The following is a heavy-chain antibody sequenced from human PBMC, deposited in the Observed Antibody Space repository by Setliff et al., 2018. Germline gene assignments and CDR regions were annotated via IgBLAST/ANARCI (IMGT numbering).Heavy chain of an antibody. V-gene: IGHV3-7*01. CDR3: ARWRSSSPDDF. D-gene: IGHD6-6*01. CDR2: INQDGSEK. CDR1: GLTFSGYW. Sequence: PGGSLRLSCAASGLTFSGYWMSWVRQAPGKGLEWVANINQDGSEKYYVDSVKGRFTISRDNAKNSLYLQMNSLRDEDTAVYYCARWRSSSPDDFWGQGTLVTVSS. J-gene: IGHJ4*02.